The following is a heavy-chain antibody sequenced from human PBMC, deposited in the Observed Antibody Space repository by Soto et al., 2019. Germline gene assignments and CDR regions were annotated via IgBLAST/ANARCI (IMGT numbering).Heavy chain of an antibody. CDR3: VRGGYCSGGSCYGVSFFDY. J-gene: IGHJ4*02. V-gene: IGHV4-31*03. CDR2: IYYSGST. Sequence: QVQLQESGPGLVKPSQTLSLTCTVSGDSISSGDYFWSWIRQHPGKGLEWIGYIYYSGSTYYNPSLKSRITISVDTSKNQFSLKLSSVAAADTAVYYCVRGGYCSGGSCYGVSFFDYWGQGTLVTVSS. CDR1: GDSISSGDYF. D-gene: IGHD2-15*01.